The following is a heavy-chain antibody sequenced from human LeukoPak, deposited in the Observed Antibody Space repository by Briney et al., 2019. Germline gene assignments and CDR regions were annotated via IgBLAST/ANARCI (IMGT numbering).Heavy chain of an antibody. CDR2: ISAYNGNT. CDR1: GYTFTSYC. Sequence: ASVKVSCKASGYTFTSYCISWVRQAPGQGLEWMGWISAYNGNTNYAQKLQGRVTMTTDTSTSTAYMELRSLRSDDTAVYYCARYSSSWYGYYYYYMDVWGKGTTVTVSS. D-gene: IGHD6-13*01. CDR3: ARYSSSWYGYYYYYMDV. V-gene: IGHV1-18*01. J-gene: IGHJ6*03.